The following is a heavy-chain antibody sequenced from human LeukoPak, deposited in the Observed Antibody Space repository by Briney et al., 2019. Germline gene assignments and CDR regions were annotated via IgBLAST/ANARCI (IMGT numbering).Heavy chain of an antibody. CDR1: GFTFSSYA. CDR2: ISYDGSNK. CDR3: ASEEQSDAFDI. J-gene: IGHJ3*02. D-gene: IGHD6-19*01. V-gene: IGHV3-30-3*01. Sequence: PGGSLRLSCAASGFTFSSYAMHWVRQAPGKGLEWVAVISYDGSNKYYADSVKGRFTISRDNSKNTLYLQMNSLRAEDTAVYYCASEEQSDAFDIWGQGTMVTVSS.